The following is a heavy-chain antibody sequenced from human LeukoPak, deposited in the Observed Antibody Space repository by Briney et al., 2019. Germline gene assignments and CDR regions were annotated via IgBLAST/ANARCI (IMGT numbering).Heavy chain of an antibody. D-gene: IGHD6-13*01. V-gene: IGHV3-21*01. CDR3: ARDGSGYSTPYYYYMDV. J-gene: IGHJ6*03. CDR1: GFTFSTYN. CDR2: ITSSSSYA. Sequence: GGSLRLSCEASGFTFSTYNMNWVRQAPGKRLEWVSSITSSSSYAFYADSVKGRFTISRDNAKSSLYLQMNNLRAEDTAVYYCARDGSGYSTPYYYYMDVWGKGTTVTVSS.